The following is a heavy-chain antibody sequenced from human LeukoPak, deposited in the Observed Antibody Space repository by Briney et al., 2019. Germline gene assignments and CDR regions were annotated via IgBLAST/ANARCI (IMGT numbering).Heavy chain of an antibody. CDR3: AKGNYFDY. CDR1: GLTFSTYA. V-gene: IGHV3-23*01. Sequence: PGGSLRLSCVASGLTFSTYAMSWVRQAPGQGLEWVSAVSASGGTTYYADSVEGRFTVSRDNSKNTLYLQMNSLRAEDTAVYYCAKGNYFDYWGQGTLVIVSS. CDR2: VSASGGTT. J-gene: IGHJ4*02.